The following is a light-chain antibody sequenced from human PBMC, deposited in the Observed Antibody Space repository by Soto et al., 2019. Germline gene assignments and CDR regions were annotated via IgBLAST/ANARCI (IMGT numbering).Light chain of an antibody. CDR3: QQYSSYSPLT. CDR2: DAY. J-gene: IGKJ4*01. V-gene: IGKV1-5*01. Sequence: DIQMTQSPSTLSASVGDRSTITCLASQSMSSWLAWYQQKPVKAPKLLIYDAYSLESGTPSRFSGRRSGTEFTLTIASVQPEDFATYYCQQYSSYSPLTFGGGTKVDIK. CDR1: QSMSSW.